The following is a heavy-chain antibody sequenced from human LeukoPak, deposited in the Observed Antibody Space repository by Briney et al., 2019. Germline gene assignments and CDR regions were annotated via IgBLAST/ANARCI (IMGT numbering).Heavy chain of an antibody. V-gene: IGHV4-34*01. CDR2: INHSGST. D-gene: IGHD1-26*01. CDR3: TRDRELGY. CDR1: GGSFSGYY. J-gene: IGHJ4*02. Sequence: SETLSLTCAVYGGSFSGYYWSWIRQPPGKGLEWIGEINHSGSTNYNPSLKSRVTISVDTSKNQFSLKLTSVTAADTAVYYCTRDRELGYWGQGTLVIVSS.